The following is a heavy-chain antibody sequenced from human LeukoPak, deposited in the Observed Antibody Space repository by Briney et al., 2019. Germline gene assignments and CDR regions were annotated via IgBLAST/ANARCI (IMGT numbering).Heavy chain of an antibody. J-gene: IGHJ5*02. V-gene: IGHV1-69*01. CDR3: ARSGEYQLPRRFDP. Sequence: SVKVSCKASGGTFSSYAISWVRQAPGQGLEWMGGIIPIFGTANYAQKFQGRVTITADESTSTAYMELSSLRSEDTAVYYCARSGEYQLPRRFDPWGQGTLVTVSS. CDR1: GGTFSSYA. D-gene: IGHD2-2*01. CDR2: IIPIFGTA.